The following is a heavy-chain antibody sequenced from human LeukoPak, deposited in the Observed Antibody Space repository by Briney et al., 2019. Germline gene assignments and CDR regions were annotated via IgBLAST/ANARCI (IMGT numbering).Heavy chain of an antibody. V-gene: IGHV3-23*01. D-gene: IGHD2-2*03. J-gene: IGHJ4*02. Sequence: GGSLRLSCAASGFSFSTYAMTWLRQAPGQGLEWVSTTTDSGDSTHYADAVKGRFTMSRDNSKNTLYLQLNSLRAEDTAVYYCARDVSMDIGGSDCWGPGTLVTVSS. CDR1: GFSFSTYA. CDR2: TTDSGDST. CDR3: ARDVSMDIGGSDC.